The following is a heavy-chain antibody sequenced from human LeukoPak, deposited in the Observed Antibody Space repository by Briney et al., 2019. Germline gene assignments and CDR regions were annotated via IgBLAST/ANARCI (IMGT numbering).Heavy chain of an antibody. CDR2: IYSGGST. J-gene: IGHJ4*02. CDR1: GFTVSSNY. V-gene: IGHV3-53*01. CDR3: AKVLHPDYDYVWGSYPAFDY. D-gene: IGHD3-16*02. Sequence: PGGSLRLSCAASGFTVSSNYMSWVRQAPGKGLEWVSVIYSGGSTYYADSVKGRFTISRDNSKNTLYLQMNSLRAEDTAVYYCAKVLHPDYDYVWGSYPAFDYWGQGTLVTVSS.